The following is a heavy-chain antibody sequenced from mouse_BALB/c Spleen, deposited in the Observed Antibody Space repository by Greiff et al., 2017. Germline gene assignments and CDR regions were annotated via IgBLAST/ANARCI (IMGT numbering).Heavy chain of an antibody. CDR1: GYTFTSYW. Sequence: VQLQQPGAELVRPGASVKLSCKASGYTFTSYWINWVKQRPGQGLEWIGNIYPSDSYTNYNQKFKDKATLTVDKSSSTAYMQLSSPTSEDSAVYYCTRSEYGNYYYAMDYWGQGTSVTVSS. V-gene: IGHV1-69*02. CDR3: TRSEYGNYYYAMDY. D-gene: IGHD2-1*01. CDR2: IYPSDSYT. J-gene: IGHJ4*01.